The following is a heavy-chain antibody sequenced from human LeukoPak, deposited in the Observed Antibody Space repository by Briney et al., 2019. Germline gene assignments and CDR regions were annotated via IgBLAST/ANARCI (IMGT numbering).Heavy chain of an antibody. CDR2: ISSSSSYI. Sequence: GGSLRLSCIASGFTFSHFWMSWVRQAPGKGLEWVSSISSSSSYIYYADSVKGRFTISRDNAKNSLYLQMNSLRAEDTAVYYCAELGITMIGGVWGKGTTVTISS. CDR3: AELGITMIGGV. V-gene: IGHV3-21*01. D-gene: IGHD3-10*02. J-gene: IGHJ6*04. CDR1: GFTFSHFW.